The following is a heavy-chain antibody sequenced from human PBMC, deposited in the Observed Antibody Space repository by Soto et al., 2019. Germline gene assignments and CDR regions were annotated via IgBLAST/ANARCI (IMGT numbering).Heavy chain of an antibody. CDR2: ISSSSSTI. CDR3: ASFGGIAAAGGNFQH. V-gene: IGHV3-48*01. D-gene: IGHD6-13*01. J-gene: IGHJ1*01. CDR1: GFTFSSYS. Sequence: GSLRLSCAASGFTFSSYSMNWVRQAPGKGLEWVSYISSSSSTIYYADSVKGRFTISRDNAKNSLYPQMNSLRAEDTAVYYCASFGGIAAAGGNFQHWGQGTLVTVSS.